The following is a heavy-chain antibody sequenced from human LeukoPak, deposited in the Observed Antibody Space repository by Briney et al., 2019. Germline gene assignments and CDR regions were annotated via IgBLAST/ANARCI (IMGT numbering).Heavy chain of an antibody. V-gene: IGHV3-33*01. CDR3: ARDIGNSGFNLDY. D-gene: IGHD5-12*01. J-gene: IGHJ4*02. Sequence: GGSLGLSCAASGFTFSSYGMHWVRQAPGKGLEWVSVIWHDGGRKEYADSVRGRFTISRDNSNLYLQMNSLRAEDTAIYYCARDIGNSGFNLDYWGQGTPVTVSS. CDR2: IWHDGGRK. CDR1: GFTFSSYG.